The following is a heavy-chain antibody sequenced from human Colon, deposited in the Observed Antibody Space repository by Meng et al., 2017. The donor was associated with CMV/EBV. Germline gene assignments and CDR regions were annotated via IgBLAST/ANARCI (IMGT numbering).Heavy chain of an antibody. CDR3: ARELYSNYVLGQPQLPSFDY. J-gene: IGHJ4*02. Sequence: GGSLRLSCAASGFTFSGYGMNWVRQAPGKGLQWVSYISSGSSTIYYADSVRGRFTISRDNAKNSLYLQMNSLRAEDTAVYYCARELYSNYVLGQPQLPSFDYWGQGTLVTVSS. CDR2: ISSGSSTI. V-gene: IGHV3-48*04. D-gene: IGHD4-11*01. CDR1: GFTFSGYG.